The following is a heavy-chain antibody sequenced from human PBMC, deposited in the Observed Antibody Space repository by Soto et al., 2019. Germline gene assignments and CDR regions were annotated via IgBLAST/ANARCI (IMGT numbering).Heavy chain of an antibody. D-gene: IGHD3-22*01. CDR2: SDPEEGET. CDR3: ANITTSYDSSLYSPGNNY. Sequence: ASVKVSCKVSGHTLTELSIHWVRQAPGKGLEWMGGSDPEEGETFYAQKFQDRVTLTEDTSTDTAYMELSSLRSEDTAVYYCANITTSYDSSLYSPGNNYWGQGTLVTVSS. CDR1: GHTLTELS. J-gene: IGHJ4*02. V-gene: IGHV1-24*01.